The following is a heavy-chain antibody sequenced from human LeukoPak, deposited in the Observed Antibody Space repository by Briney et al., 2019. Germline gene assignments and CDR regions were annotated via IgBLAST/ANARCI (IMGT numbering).Heavy chain of an antibody. D-gene: IGHD2-15*01. CDR1: GFTVSSNY. CDR3: AKESVVAFDY. CDR2: IYSGGNT. V-gene: IGHV3-66*02. J-gene: IGHJ4*02. Sequence: PGGSLRLSCAASGFTVSSNYMSWVRQAPGKGLEWVSVIYSGGNTYYADSVKGRFTISRDNSKNTLYLQMNSLRAEDTAVYYCAKESVVAFDYWGQGTLVTVSS.